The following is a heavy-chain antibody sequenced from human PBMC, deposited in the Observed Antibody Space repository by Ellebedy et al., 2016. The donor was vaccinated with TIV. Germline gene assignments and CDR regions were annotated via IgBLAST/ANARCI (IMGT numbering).Heavy chain of an antibody. CDR3: ARLRAGGGSSWYFDF. CDR1: GGSISSSSYF. Sequence: MPSETLSLTCIVSGGSISSSSYFWGWIRQPPGKGLEWIGSIYYSGRTYCNPSLKSRVTMSVDTTKNQFSLRLSSVTSADTAIYYCARLRAGGGSSWYFDFWGQGTLVTVSS. CDR2: IYYSGRT. J-gene: IGHJ4*02. D-gene: IGHD6-13*01. V-gene: IGHV4-39*01.